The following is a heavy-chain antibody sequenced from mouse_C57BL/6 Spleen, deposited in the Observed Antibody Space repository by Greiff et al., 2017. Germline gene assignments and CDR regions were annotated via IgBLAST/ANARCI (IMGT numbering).Heavy chain of an antibody. D-gene: IGHD3-2*02. CDR3: ARGGTAQATGYYAMDY. J-gene: IGHJ4*01. V-gene: IGHV1-26*01. CDR2: INPNNGGT. Sequence: EVQLQQSGPELVKPGASVKISCKASGYTFTDYYMNWVKQSHGKSLEWIGDINPNNGGTSYNQKFKGKATLTVDKSSSKAYMELRSLTSEDSAVYYCARGGTAQATGYYAMDYWGQGTSVTVSS. CDR1: GYTFTDYY.